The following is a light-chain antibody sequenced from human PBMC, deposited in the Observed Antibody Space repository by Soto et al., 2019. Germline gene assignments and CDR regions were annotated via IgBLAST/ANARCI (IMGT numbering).Light chain of an antibody. CDR3: QQYDDFPLT. CDR2: DAS. J-gene: IGKJ5*01. CDR1: QDISNY. V-gene: IGKV1-33*01. Sequence: DIEMTQSPSSLSASVGDRVTITCQASQDISNYLNWYQQKTGRAPKLLIYDASNLESGVSSRFSGSRSETDFSLTISSLQPDDFATDYCQQYDDFPLTFGQGTRLE.